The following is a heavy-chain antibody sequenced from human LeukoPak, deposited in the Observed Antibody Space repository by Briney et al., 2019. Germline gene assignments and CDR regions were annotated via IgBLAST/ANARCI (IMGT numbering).Heavy chain of an antibody. J-gene: IGHJ3*02. V-gene: IGHV3-74*01. D-gene: IGHD2-8*01. CDR3: ARKGYATYALDI. Sequence: GGSLRLSCAASGFTFSTYWMHWVRHVPGKGLVWVSRIKSDGSDIIYADSVKGRFTISRENAKNTLYLQMNSLRAEDTAIYYCARKGYATYALDIWGQGTLVTVSS. CDR1: GFTFSTYW. CDR2: IKSDGSDI.